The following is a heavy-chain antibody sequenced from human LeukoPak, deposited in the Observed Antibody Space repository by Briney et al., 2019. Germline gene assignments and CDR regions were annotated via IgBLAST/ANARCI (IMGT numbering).Heavy chain of an antibody. CDR2: IKQDGSEK. Sequence: RGSLRLSCAASGFTFSSYWMSWVRQAPGKGLEWVANIKQDGSEKYYVDSVKGRFTISRDNAKNSLYLQMNSLRAEDTAVYYCARDLGPSSWYNYYYGMDVWGQGTTVTVSS. D-gene: IGHD6-13*01. CDR3: ARDLGPSSWYNYYYGMDV. V-gene: IGHV3-7*03. J-gene: IGHJ6*02. CDR1: GFTFSSYW.